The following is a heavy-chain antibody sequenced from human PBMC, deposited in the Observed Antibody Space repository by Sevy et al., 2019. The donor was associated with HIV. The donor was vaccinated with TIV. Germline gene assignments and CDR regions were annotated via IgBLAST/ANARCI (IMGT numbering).Heavy chain of an antibody. J-gene: IGHJ5*02. CDR1: GFSFSNCA. D-gene: IGHD3-16*01. CDR3: ASRGSNWGFFDP. V-gene: IGHV3-23*01. CDR2: IAGGGATT. Sequence: GGSLRLSCVASGFSFSNCAMGWVRQAPGKGLEWLSAIAGGGATTYYADSEKGRFTISRDTFKNKRYLEMSSLRDEDTAVYYCASRGSNWGFFDPWGQGTLVTVSS.